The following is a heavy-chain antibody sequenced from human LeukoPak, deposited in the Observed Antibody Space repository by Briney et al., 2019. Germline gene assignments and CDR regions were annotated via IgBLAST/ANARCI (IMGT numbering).Heavy chain of an antibody. D-gene: IGHD1-14*01. Sequence: GGSLSLSCVASGFTISRQAMSWVRQAPGKGLECVSTIGISDVDRHYADSVKGRFTISRDNSKNTLYLQMNSLRADDTAVYYCAKDAPGAGGFDYWGQGTLVTVSS. CDR3: AKDAPGAGGFDY. CDR1: GFTISRQA. J-gene: IGHJ4*02. CDR2: IGISDVDR. V-gene: IGHV3-23*01.